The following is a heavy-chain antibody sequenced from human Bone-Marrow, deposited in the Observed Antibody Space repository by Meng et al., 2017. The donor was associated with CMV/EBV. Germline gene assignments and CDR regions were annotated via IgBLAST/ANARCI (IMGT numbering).Heavy chain of an antibody. V-gene: IGHV4-31*03. CDR2: IYYSGST. CDR1: GGSISSGGYY. D-gene: IGHD3-16*01. CDR3: ARGTIMIRDYHHHGVDV. Sequence: SETLSLTCTVSGGSISSGGYYWSWIRQHPGKGLEWIGYIYYSGSTYYNPSLKSRVTISVDTSKNQFSLKLSSVTAADTAVYYCARGTIMIRDYHHHGVDVWGQGTTVTVSS. J-gene: IGHJ6*02.